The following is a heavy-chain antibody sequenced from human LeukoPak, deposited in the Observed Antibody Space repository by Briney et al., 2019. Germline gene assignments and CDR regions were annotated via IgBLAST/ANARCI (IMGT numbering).Heavy chain of an antibody. J-gene: IGHJ4*02. Sequence: GGSLRLSCAASGFTFDDYAMHWVRQAPGKGLEWVSGISWNSGSIGYADSVKGRFTISRDNAKNSLYLQMNSLRAEDTALYYCAKVHYYGSGSYYIDYWGQGTLVTVSS. V-gene: IGHV3-9*01. D-gene: IGHD3-10*01. CDR2: ISWNSGSI. CDR3: AKVHYYGSGSYYIDY. CDR1: GFTFDDYA.